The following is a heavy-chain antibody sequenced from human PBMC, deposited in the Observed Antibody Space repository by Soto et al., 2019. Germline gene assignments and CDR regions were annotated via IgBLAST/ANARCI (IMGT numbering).Heavy chain of an antibody. V-gene: IGHV1-18*01. J-gene: IGHJ5*02. CDR2: ISAYNGNT. Sequence: QVQLVQSGAEVKKPGASVKVSCKASGYTFTSYGISWVRQAPGQGLEWMGWISAYNGNTNYAQKLQGIVTMATDTSPSVAYRELRSLSADDTAVYYSARQSITVVRGDRKDLLFAPWCRGTLVTVSS. D-gene: IGHD3-10*01. CDR1: GYTFTSYG. CDR3: ARQSITVVRGDRKDLLFAP.